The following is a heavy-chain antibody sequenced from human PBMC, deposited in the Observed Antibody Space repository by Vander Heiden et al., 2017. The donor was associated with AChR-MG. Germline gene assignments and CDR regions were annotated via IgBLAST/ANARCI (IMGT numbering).Heavy chain of an antibody. J-gene: IGHJ5*02. Sequence: QVQLVQSGAEVKKPGASVKVSCKASGYTFTGYYMHWVRQAPGQGLEWMRWINPNSGGTNYAQKFQGRVTMTRDTSISTAYMELSRLRSDDTAVYYCARENYDSSGLNWFDPWGQGTLVTVSS. CDR1: GYTFTGYY. CDR3: ARENYDSSGLNWFDP. CDR2: INPNSGGT. D-gene: IGHD3-22*01. V-gene: IGHV1-2*02.